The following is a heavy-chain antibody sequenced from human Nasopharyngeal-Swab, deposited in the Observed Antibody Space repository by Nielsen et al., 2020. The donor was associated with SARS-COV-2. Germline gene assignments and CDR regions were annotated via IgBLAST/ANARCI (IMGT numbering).Heavy chain of an antibody. J-gene: IGHJ6*03. CDR1: GFTFDDYA. CDR2: ISWNSGSI. Sequence: SLKISCAASGFTFDDYAMHWVRQAPGKGLEWVSGISWNSGSIGYADSVKGRFTISRDNAKNSLYLQMNSLRAEDTALYYCAKVGSSYYYYMDVWGKGTKVTVSS. V-gene: IGHV3-9*01. CDR3: AKVGSSYYYYMDV. D-gene: IGHD6-19*01.